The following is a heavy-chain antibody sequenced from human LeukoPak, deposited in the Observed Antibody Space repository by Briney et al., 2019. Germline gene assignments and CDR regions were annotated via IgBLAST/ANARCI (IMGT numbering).Heavy chain of an antibody. J-gene: IGHJ3*02. D-gene: IGHD3-9*01. Sequence: GASVKVSCKASGYTFTSYYMHWVRQAPGQGLEWMGLINPSGGSTSYAQKFQGRVTMTRDTSTSTVYMELSSLRSEDTAVYYCARGGPLLTYYDILTGYQGAFDIWGQGTMVTVSS. CDR3: ARGGPLLTYYDILTGYQGAFDI. CDR1: GYTFTSYY. V-gene: IGHV1-46*01. CDR2: INPSGGST.